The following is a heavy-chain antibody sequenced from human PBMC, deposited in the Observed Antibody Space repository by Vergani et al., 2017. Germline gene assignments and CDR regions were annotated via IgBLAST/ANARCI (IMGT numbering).Heavy chain of an antibody. CDR3: ARHVTQDYYNDSDYFDY. J-gene: IGHJ4*02. V-gene: IGHV4-39*01. Sequence: QVQLQESGPGLVKPSETLSLTCSVTGGSFFNRRYYWGWIRQPPGMGLEWIGSMDYNGRAYYTPSLRRRVAISIDTSKMQFSLKLYSLTAADTDIYYCARHVTQDYYNDSDYFDYWGLGTLVTVSS. CDR2: MDYNGRA. CDR1: GGSFFNRRYY. D-gene: IGHD3-22*01.